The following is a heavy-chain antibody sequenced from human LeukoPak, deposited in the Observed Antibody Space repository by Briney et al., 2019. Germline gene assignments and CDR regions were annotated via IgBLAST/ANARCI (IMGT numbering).Heavy chain of an antibody. D-gene: IGHD2-2*02. CDR1: GGSITTTNF. CDR3: ATAPILRGEGGEHYKYGMDV. CDR2: ISLRGRT. Sequence: PSGTLSLTCGVSGGSITTTNFWSWVRQPPGGGLEWIGEISLRGRTQYNPSLKSRVNISIDESKNHLYLSLASVTAADTAVYYCATAPILRGEGGEHYKYGMDVWGQGTTVIVSS. V-gene: IGHV4-4*02. J-gene: IGHJ6*02.